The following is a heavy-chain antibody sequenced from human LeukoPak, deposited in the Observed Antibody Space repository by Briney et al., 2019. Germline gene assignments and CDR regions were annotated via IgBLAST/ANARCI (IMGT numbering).Heavy chain of an antibody. V-gene: IGHV1-46*01. CDR2: INPSGGGT. J-gene: IGHJ5*02. D-gene: IGHD2-8*01. CDR3: ARDMLAVPSNWFDP. CDR1: GYTFTSYY. Sequence: GALVKVSCKASGYTFTSYYIHWVRQAPGQGLEWMGVINPSGGGTSYAQKFQGRVTMTRDTSTSTVYMDLRSLRSEDTAVYFCARDMLAVPSNWFDPWGQGTLVTVSS.